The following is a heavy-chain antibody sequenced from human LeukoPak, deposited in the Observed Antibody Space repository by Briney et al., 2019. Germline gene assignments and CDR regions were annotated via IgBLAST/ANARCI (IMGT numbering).Heavy chain of an antibody. CDR3: ARDIMGGVTTGNYMDV. D-gene: IGHD4-11*01. CDR2: ISNMSSTI. Sequence: GGSLRLACAPSGFTFSSYSRNGVRQAPGRGREGVSYISNMSSTIYYPYSVKGRFTISRDNAKNSLYLQLNSLRADDTAVYYCARDIMGGVTTGNYMDVWGKGTTVTVSS. V-gene: IGHV3-48*01. J-gene: IGHJ6*03. CDR1: GFTFSSYS.